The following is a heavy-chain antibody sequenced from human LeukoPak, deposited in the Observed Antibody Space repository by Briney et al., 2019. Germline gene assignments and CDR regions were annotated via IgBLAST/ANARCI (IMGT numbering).Heavy chain of an antibody. Sequence: RGSLRLSCAASGFTFSSYAMHWVRQAPGKGLEWVAVISYDGSNKYYADSVKGRFTISRDNSKNTLYLQMNSLRAEDTAVYYCARGDQYYFDYWGQGTLVTVSS. CDR3: ARGDQYYFDY. CDR1: GFTFSSYA. CDR2: ISYDGSNK. J-gene: IGHJ4*02. V-gene: IGHV3-30*04.